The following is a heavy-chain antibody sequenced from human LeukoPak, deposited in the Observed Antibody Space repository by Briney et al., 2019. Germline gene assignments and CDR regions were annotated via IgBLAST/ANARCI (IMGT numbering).Heavy chain of an antibody. V-gene: IGHV1-2*02. D-gene: IGHD6-25*01. CDR3: AREVGSGTFDI. Sequence: ASVKVSCKASAYSLTYHYVHWVRQAPGEGLEWMGWISPNTGGTIYAQKFQGRVTMTRDTSIITAYMELSKLRSDDTAFYYCAREVGSGTFDIWGQGTMVTVSS. CDR2: ISPNTGGT. J-gene: IGHJ3*02. CDR1: AYSLTYHY.